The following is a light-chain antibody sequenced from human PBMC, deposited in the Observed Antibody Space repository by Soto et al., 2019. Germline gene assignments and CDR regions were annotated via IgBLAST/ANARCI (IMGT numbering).Light chain of an antibody. CDR3: QQYSQWPNT. Sequence: EIVLTQSPATLSVSPGERATLSCRASQSINNNYLAWYQQKPGQAPRLLIYGISTRPTVVPARLSGSGSGTEFTLRISSLQAEHFALYSCQQYSQWPNTFGQGTRLEIK. J-gene: IGKJ5*01. CDR1: QSINNN. CDR2: GIS. V-gene: IGKV3-15*01.